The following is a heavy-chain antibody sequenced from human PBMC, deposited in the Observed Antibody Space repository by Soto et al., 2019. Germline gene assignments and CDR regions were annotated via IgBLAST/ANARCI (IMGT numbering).Heavy chain of an antibody. D-gene: IGHD5-12*01. J-gene: IGHJ3*02. CDR2: ISYDGSNK. CDR1: GFTFSSYA. V-gene: IGHV3-30-3*01. CDR3: ARERDGYNYGAAFDI. Sequence: QVQLVESGGGVVQPGRSLRLSCAASGFTFSSYAMHWVRQAPGKGLEWVAVISYDGSNKYYADTVKGRFTISRDNSKNTLYLQMSSLRAEDTAVYYCARERDGYNYGAAFDIWGQGTMVTVSS.